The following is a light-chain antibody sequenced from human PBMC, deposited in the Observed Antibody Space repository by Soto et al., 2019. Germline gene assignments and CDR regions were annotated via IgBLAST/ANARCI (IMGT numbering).Light chain of an antibody. CDR2: GTS. J-gene: IGKJ3*01. CDR1: QSFSSH. V-gene: IGKV3-15*01. Sequence: EIVLTQSPATLSVSPGERATLSCRASQSFSSHLAWYQQRPGQAPRLLIYGTSTRVTGVPARLSGSGSGTQFTLTISSLQSEDFAVYYCQHYNYWPPGVTFGPGTKVDFK. CDR3: QHYNYWPPGVT.